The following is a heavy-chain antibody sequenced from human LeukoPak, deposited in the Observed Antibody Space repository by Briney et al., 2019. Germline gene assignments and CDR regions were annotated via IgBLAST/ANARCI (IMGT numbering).Heavy chain of an antibody. CDR2: IRRHSGSI. Sequence: PGRSLRLSCAPSGPTFNDYAMHWVRQAPGKGLEWVSAIRRHSGSIGYADSVKGRFTLSRANATNSLYLQMNSLRAEDMALYYCAKGLSAAMVLGVDYWGQGTLVTVYS. V-gene: IGHV3-9*03. J-gene: IGHJ4*02. D-gene: IGHD3-10*01. CDR3: AKGLSAAMVLGVDY. CDR1: GPTFNDYA.